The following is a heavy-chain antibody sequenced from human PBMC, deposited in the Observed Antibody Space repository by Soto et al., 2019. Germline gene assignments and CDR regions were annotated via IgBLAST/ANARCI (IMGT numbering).Heavy chain of an antibody. CDR1: GGSISHYY. Sequence: SETLSLTCSVSGGSISHYYWSWIRQSPGKGLEWIGYAYYSGSTDHNPSLKGRVTMSVDTSKNQVSLKLNSVTTADTAVYYCARDRSTYGGGGTGEVKENWFDPWGPGTLVTVSS. J-gene: IGHJ5*02. CDR2: AYYSGST. D-gene: IGHD2-8*01. CDR3: ARDRSTYGGGGTGEVKENWFDP. V-gene: IGHV4-59*01.